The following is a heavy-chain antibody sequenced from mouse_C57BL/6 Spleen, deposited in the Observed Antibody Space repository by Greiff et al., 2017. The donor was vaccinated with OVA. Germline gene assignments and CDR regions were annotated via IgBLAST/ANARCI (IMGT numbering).Heavy chain of an antibody. Sequence: EVKLMESGPGLVKPSQSLSLTCSVTGYSFTSGYYWNWIRQFPGNKLEWMGYISYDGSNNYNPSLKNRISITRDTSKNQFFLKLNSVTTEDTATYYSARVTGYYAMDYWGQGTSVTVSS. CDR2: ISYDGSN. J-gene: IGHJ4*01. CDR1: GYSFTSGYY. V-gene: IGHV3-6*01. CDR3: ARVTGYYAMDY. D-gene: IGHD3-2*01.